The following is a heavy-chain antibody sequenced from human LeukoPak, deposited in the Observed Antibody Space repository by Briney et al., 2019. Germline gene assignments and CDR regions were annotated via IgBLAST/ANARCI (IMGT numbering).Heavy chain of an antibody. D-gene: IGHD5-24*01. V-gene: IGHV3-21*01. CDR1: GFTFSTYK. J-gene: IGHJ4*02. CDR3: ARDVEMATISDY. Sequence: PGGSLRLSRTASGFTFSTYKMNWVRQAPGKGLECVSSISGSGTYVYYADSLKGRFTVSRDNAENSLYLQMNSLRDEDTAVYYCARDVEMATISDYWGQGTLVTVSS. CDR2: ISGSGTYV.